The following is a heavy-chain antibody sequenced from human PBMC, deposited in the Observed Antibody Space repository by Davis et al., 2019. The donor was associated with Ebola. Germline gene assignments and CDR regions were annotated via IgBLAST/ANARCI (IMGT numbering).Heavy chain of an antibody. CDR1: GFTFSTYS. Sequence: GESLKISCAASGFTFSTYSMNWVRQAPGKGLEWVASISGTGTYIYYADSVKGRFTISRDNAKNSLFLQMDSLRAEDTAVYYCATSRYSWNSKYFDYWGQGTLVTISS. D-gene: IGHD1-7*01. CDR2: ISGTGTYI. J-gene: IGHJ4*02. V-gene: IGHV3-21*01. CDR3: ATSRYSWNSKYFDY.